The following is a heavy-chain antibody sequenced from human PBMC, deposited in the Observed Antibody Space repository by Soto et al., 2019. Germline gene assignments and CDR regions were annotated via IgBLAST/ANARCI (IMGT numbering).Heavy chain of an antibody. CDR1: GFTFTRYW. CDR2: IKQDGSEK. Sequence: GGSLRLSCAASGFTFTRYWMSWVRQAPGKGLEWVANIKQDGSEKYYVDSVKGRFTVSRDNAKNSVYLDMNSLSAEDTAVYYCARESEDLTSNFDYWGQGTLVTVSS. J-gene: IGHJ4*02. V-gene: IGHV3-7*01. CDR3: ARESEDLTSNFDY.